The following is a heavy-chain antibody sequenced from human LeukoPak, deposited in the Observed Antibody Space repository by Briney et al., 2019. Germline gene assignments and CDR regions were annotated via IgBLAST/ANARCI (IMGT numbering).Heavy chain of an antibody. J-gene: IGHJ4*02. Sequence: XTVSGGSISSGSXXWSWIRQPAGXGLEWIERIYTSGSTNYNPSLNSRVTISVDTSKNQFSLKLSSVTAADTAVYFCARGGGMTTITTAGFDYWGQGTLVTVSS. CDR1: GGSISSGSXX. CDR2: IYTSGST. CDR3: ARGGGMTTITTAGFDY. D-gene: IGHD4-11*01. V-gene: IGHV4-61*02.